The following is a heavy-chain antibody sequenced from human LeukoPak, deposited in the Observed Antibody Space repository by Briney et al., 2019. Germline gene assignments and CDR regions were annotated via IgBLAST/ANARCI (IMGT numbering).Heavy chain of an antibody. CDR2: ISTFTGNT. J-gene: IGHJ4*02. V-gene: IGHV1-18*01. CDR3: AKTVFIVATTGPLDY. D-gene: IGHD5-12*01. Sequence: GASVKVSCKSSGNIFSSCGTTWVRQAPGQGLEWMGWISTFTGNTKYAQKFQSRLTMTADTSTSTVYLELRSLGSDDTAVYYCAKTVFIVATTGPLDYWGQGTLVTVSS. CDR1: GNIFSSCG.